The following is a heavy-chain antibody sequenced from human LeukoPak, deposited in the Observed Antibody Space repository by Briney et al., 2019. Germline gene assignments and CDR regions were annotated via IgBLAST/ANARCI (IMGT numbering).Heavy chain of an antibody. V-gene: IGHV1-18*01. J-gene: IGHJ5*02. CDR1: GYTFTSYG. Sequence: ASVKVSCKASGYTFTSYGISWVRQAPGQGLEWMGWISAYNGNTNYAQKFQGRVTLTRDMSTSTDYLELSSLRSEDTAVYYCARDNSVRGEAWWFNPWGQGTLVTVSS. CDR2: ISAYNGNT. D-gene: IGHD2-21*01. CDR3: ARDNSVRGEAWWFNP.